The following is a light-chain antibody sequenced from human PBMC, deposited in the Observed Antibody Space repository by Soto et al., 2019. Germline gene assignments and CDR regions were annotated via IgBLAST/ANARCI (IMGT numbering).Light chain of an antibody. CDR2: KAS. CDR3: QQYHIYSGT. V-gene: IGKV1-5*03. CDR1: QTIDSW. Sequence: LSPSLGARAPITCRASQTIDSWLAWYQQRPGKPPNLLIYKASTLASGVPSRFSGSGSGTEFTLTINSLQPDDFATYYCQQYHIYSGTFGQGTKVDIK. J-gene: IGKJ1*01.